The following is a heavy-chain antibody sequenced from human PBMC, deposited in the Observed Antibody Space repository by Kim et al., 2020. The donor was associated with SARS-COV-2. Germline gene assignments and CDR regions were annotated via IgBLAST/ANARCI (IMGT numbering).Heavy chain of an antibody. Sequence: SETLSLTCTVSGGSISSYYWSWIRQPPGKGLEWIGYIYYSGSTNYNPSLKSRVTISVDTSKNQFSLKLSSVTAADTAVYYCASASSSGETEYFQHWGQGTLVTVSS. CDR1: GGSISSYY. J-gene: IGHJ1*01. CDR3: ASASSSGETEYFQH. D-gene: IGHD6-6*01. CDR2: IYYSGST. V-gene: IGHV4-59*13.